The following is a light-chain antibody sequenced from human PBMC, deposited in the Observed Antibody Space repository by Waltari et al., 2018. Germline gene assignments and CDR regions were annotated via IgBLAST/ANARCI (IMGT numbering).Light chain of an antibody. J-gene: IGKJ1*01. V-gene: IGKV4-1*01. CDR1: QSVLYSSNNKNY. CDR3: HQYYATPPDGTT. CDR2: WAS. Sequence: DIVMTQSPDSLAVSLGERATINCKSSQSVLYSSNNKNYLAWYQQKAGQPPKLLIYWASTRESGVPDRCRGSGSGTDFTLTISSLHAEDVAVYYCHQYYATPPDGTTFGQGPK.